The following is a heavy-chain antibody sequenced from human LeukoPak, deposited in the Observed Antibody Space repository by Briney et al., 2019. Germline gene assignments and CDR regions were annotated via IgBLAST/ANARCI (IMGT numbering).Heavy chain of an antibody. CDR3: ARETPVRPFDY. J-gene: IGHJ4*02. CDR1: GGSISIYY. Sequence: PSETLSLTCTVSGGSISIYYWSWIRQPAGKGLEWIGRSYTSGSTNYNPSLKSRVTISVDKSKNQFSLKPSSVTAADTAVYYCARETPVRPFDYWGQGTLVTVSS. CDR2: SYTSGST. V-gene: IGHV4-4*07. D-gene: IGHD2-8*01.